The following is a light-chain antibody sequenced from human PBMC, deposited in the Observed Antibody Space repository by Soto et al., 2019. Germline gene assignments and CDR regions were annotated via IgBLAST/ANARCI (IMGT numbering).Light chain of an antibody. J-gene: IGKJ1*01. CDR3: HQYNSYSWT. CDR1: QSFSTW. Sequence: DIQMTQSPSTLSASVGDTVTITCRASQSFSTWLAWYQQKPGKAPKFVIYKASNLESGVPSRFSGSGSGTEFAPTMSSLQPEDFATYYCHQYNSYSWTVRQGTKVEIK. CDR2: KAS. V-gene: IGKV1-5*03.